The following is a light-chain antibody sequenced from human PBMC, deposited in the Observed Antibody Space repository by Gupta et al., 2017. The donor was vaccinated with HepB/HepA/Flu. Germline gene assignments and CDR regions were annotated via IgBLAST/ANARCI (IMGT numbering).Light chain of an antibody. CDR2: RNN. V-gene: IGLV1-47*01. CDR1: SSNIGSNY. J-gene: IGLJ2*01. Sequence: QSVLTQPPSASGTPGQRVTISCSGSSSNIGSNYVYWYQQLPGTAPKLLIYRNNERPSGGPDRFSGSKSGTSASLAITGLRSEDEADYYCAAWDDSLNGHVVLGGGTKLTVL. CDR3: AAWDDSLNGHVV.